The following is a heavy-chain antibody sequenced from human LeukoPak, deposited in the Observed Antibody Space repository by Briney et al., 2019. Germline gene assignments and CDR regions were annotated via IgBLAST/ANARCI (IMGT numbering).Heavy chain of an antibody. CDR2: INTNTGNP. V-gene: IGHV7-4-1*02. Sequence: ASVKVSCKASGYTFTSYYMHWVRQAPGQGLEWMGWINTNTGNPTHAQGFTGRFVFSLDTSVSTAYLQISSLKAEDTAVYYCARRVKGHAFDIWGQGTMVTVSS. D-gene: IGHD2-21*01. J-gene: IGHJ3*02. CDR1: GYTFTSYY. CDR3: ARRVKGHAFDI.